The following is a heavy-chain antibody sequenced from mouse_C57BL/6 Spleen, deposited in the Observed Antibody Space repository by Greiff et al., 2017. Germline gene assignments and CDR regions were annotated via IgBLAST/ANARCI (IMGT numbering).Heavy chain of an antibody. Sequence: QVQLKESGPELVKPGASVKISCKASGYAFSSSWMNWVKQRPGKGLEWIGRIYPGDGDTNYNGKFKGKATLTADKSSSTANMQLSSLTSEDSAVYFCARSWGTGYFDYWGQGTTLTVSS. CDR1: GYAFSSSW. D-gene: IGHD3-3*01. J-gene: IGHJ2*01. CDR2: IYPGDGDT. CDR3: ARSWGTGYFDY. V-gene: IGHV1-82*01.